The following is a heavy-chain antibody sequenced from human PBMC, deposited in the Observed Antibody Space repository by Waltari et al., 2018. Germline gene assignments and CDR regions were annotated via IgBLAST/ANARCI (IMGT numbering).Heavy chain of an antibody. J-gene: IGHJ5*02. D-gene: IGHD2-15*01. CDR3: ARHRTRSTLYNWFDP. V-gene: IGHV5-51*01. Sequence: EVQLVQSGAEVKKPGESLRISCQGSGFNFSNYWIGWVRQMPGKGLEWMGIIYPCDSDTRYSPSCQGQVTMSVDKSIRTAYLQWNSLKASDTAIYYCARHRTRSTLYNWFDPWGQGTQVSVSS. CDR1: GFNFSNYW. CDR2: IYPCDSDT.